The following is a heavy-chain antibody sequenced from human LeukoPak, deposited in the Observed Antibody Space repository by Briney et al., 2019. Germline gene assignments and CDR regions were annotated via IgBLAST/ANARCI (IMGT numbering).Heavy chain of an antibody. CDR2: ISYDGSNT. D-gene: IGHD3-22*01. Sequence: GGSLRLSCAVSGFTFSSYGMHWVRQAPGKGLEWVGVISYDGSNTSYVDSVKGRFTISRDNSKNTLYLQMSRLRVEDTAIYYCAKSDSSSCYWYFDLWVRGTLVTVSS. CDR1: GFTFSSYG. V-gene: IGHV3-30*18. CDR3: AKSDSSSCYWYFDL. J-gene: IGHJ2*01.